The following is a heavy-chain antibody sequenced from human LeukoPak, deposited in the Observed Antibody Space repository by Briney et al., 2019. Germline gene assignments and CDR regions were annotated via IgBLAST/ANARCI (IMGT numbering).Heavy chain of an antibody. V-gene: IGHV1-69*04. D-gene: IGHD1-1*01. CDR3: ASLLSITWNQQSGMDV. J-gene: IGHJ6*02. CDR2: IIPIFGIA. Sequence: SVKVSCKASGGTFSSYAISWVRQAPGQGLEWMGRIIPIFGIANYAQKFQGRVTITADKSTSTAYMELSSLRSEDTAVYYCASLLSITWNQQSGMDVWGQGTTVTVSS. CDR1: GGTFSSYA.